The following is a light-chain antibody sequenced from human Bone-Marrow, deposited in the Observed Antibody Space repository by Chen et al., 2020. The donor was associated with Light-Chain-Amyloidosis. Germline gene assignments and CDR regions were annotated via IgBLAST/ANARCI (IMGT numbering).Light chain of an antibody. Sequence: DIQMTQSPSTLSASVGDRVTITCRASQSISSWLAWYQQKPGKAPKLLIYKTSTLEPGVPSRFSGSGSGTEFTLTISSLQPDYFATYYCQQYKISSITFAQGTRLEI. J-gene: IGKJ5*01. CDR2: KTS. V-gene: IGKV1-5*03. CDR3: QQYKISSIT. CDR1: QSISSW.